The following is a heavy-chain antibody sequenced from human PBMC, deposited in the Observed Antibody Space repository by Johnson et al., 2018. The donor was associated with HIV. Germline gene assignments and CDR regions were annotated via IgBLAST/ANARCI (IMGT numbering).Heavy chain of an antibody. Sequence: VESGGGVVQPGRSLRLSCAASGFTFSSYAMHWVRQAPGKGLEWVAVISYDGSNKYYADSVKGRFTISRDNSKNTLYLQMNSLRAEDTAVYYCTTGTGYYYGSGSYSHAFDIWGQGTMVTVSS. J-gene: IGHJ3*02. V-gene: IGHV3-30*03. CDR2: ISYDGSNK. CDR3: TTGTGYYYGSGSYSHAFDI. D-gene: IGHD3-10*01. CDR1: GFTFSSYA.